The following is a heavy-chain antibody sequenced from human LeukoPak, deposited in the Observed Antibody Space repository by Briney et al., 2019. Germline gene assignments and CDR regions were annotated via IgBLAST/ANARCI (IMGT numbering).Heavy chain of an antibody. J-gene: IGHJ4*02. D-gene: IGHD6-13*01. Sequence: GRSLRLSCAASGFTFSSYAMHWVRQAPGKGLEWLAVISYDGSNKYYADSVKGRFTISRDNSKNTLYLQTNSLRAEDTAVYYCARALGSSWYQEPHDYWGQGTLVTVSS. CDR1: GFTFSSYA. CDR3: ARALGSSWYQEPHDY. CDR2: ISYDGSNK. V-gene: IGHV3-30-3*01.